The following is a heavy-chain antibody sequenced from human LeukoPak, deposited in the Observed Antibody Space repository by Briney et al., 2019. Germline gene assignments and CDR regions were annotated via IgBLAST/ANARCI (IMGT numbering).Heavy chain of an antibody. J-gene: IGHJ4*02. V-gene: IGHV3-33*08. CDR3: ARVVNPGIAAAGDYFDY. Sequence: GGSLRLSCSASGFTFSSYAMHWVRQAPGKGLEWVAVIWYDGSNKYYADSVKGRFIISRDNSKNTLYLQMNSLRAEDTAVYYCARVVNPGIAAAGDYFDYRGQGSLVTVSS. CDR2: IWYDGSNK. CDR1: GFTFSSYA. D-gene: IGHD6-13*01.